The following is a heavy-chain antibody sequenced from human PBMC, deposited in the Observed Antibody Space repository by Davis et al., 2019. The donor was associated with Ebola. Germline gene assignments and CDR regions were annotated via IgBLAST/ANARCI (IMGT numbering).Heavy chain of an antibody. CDR1: GGTFSSYA. D-gene: IGHD2-15*01. J-gene: IGHJ6*02. CDR3: ARSSGGSCKNGCYYYGMDV. CDR2: IIPIFGTA. V-gene: IGHV1-69*13. Sequence: SVKVSCKASGGTFSSYAISWVRQAPGQGLEWMGGIIPIFGTANYAQKFQGRVTITADESTSTAYMELSSLRSEDTAVYYCARSSGGSCKNGCYYYGMDVWGQGTTVTVSS.